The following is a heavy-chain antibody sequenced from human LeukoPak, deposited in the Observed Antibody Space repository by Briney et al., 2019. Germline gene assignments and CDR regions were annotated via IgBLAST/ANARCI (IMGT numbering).Heavy chain of an antibody. CDR2: LIPISGDT. V-gene: IGHV1-2*02. D-gene: IGHD1-7*01. J-gene: IGHJ5*02. CDR3: VRDSWNSNYGKILGLP. CDR1: GYTFTGYY. Sequence: ASVKVSCKASGYTFTGYYIHWVRQAPGQGLEWMGWLIPISGDTNYAQKFQGRITMTRDTSISTAYLELSRLRSDDTAVYYCVRDSWNSNYGKILGLPWGHGTLVTV.